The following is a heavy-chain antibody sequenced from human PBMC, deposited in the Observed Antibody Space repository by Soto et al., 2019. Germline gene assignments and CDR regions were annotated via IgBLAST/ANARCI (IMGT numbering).Heavy chain of an antibody. CDR3: ARGLGSSGWYSPWDAFDI. V-gene: IGHV1-3*01. Sequence: ASVKVSCKASGYTFTTYAMHWVRQAPGQRLEWMGWINAGTGNTKYSQKFQGRVTIAGDTSASTAYMELNSLKTEDTAVYYCARGLGSSGWYSPWDAFDIWGQGTMVTVSS. J-gene: IGHJ3*02. CDR1: GYTFTTYA. D-gene: IGHD6-19*01. CDR2: INAGTGNT.